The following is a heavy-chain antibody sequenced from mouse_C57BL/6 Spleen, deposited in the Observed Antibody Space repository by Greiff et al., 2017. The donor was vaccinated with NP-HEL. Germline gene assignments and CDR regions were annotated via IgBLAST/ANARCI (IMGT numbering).Heavy chain of an antibody. V-gene: IGHV1-69*01. J-gene: IGHJ4*01. D-gene: IGHD1-1*01. CDR1: GYTFTSYW. Sequence: VQLQQSGAELVMPGASVKLSCKASGYTFTSYWMHWVKQRPGQGLEWIGEIDPSDSYTNYNQKFKGKSTLTVDKSSSTAYMQLSSLTSEDSAVYYCARDYGIGYVAIDDWGQGTSVTVSS. CDR3: ARDYGIGYVAIDD. CDR2: IDPSDSYT.